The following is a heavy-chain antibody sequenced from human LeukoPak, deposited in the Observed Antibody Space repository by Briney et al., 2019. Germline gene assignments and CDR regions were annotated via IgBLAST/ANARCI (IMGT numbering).Heavy chain of an antibody. J-gene: IGHJ4*02. CDR2: IKEDGSDK. CDR1: GFTFSSYW. V-gene: IGHV3-7*01. CDR3: AREVGPARRFDY. Sequence: GGSLRLSCAASGFTFSSYWMSWVRQAPGKGLEWVANIKEDGSDKYYVDSVKGRFTISRDNAKNSLYLQMNSLRAEDTAVYYCAREVGPARRFDYWGQGTLVTVSS.